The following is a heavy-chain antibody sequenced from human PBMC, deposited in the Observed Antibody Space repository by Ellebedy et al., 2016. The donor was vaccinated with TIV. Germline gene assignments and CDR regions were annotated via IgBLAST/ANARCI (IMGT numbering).Heavy chain of an antibody. CDR3: ARWSLPFDY. Sequence: GGSLRLSXRGSGFSFSDFWMNWVRQAPGKGLEWVANIKQDGSLRYYVDSVRGRFTISRDNAQNSLYLQMNSLRAEDTAVYYCARWSLPFDYWGQGALVTVSS. CDR2: IKQDGSLR. V-gene: IGHV3-7*03. J-gene: IGHJ4*02. CDR1: GFSFSDFW. D-gene: IGHD1-26*01.